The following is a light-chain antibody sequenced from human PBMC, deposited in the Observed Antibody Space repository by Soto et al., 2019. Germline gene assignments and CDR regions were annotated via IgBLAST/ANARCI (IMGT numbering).Light chain of an antibody. J-gene: IGLJ2*01. CDR1: SSDVGGYNY. CDR3: SSYTSSTTLVV. CDR2: DVS. Sequence: QSALTQPASVSASPGQSITISCTGTSSDVGGYNYVSWYQQYPGTAPKLMIHDVSIRPSGVSDRFTGSKSGNTASLSISGLQAEDEAEYYCSSYTSSTTLVVFGGGTKLTVL. V-gene: IGLV2-14*01.